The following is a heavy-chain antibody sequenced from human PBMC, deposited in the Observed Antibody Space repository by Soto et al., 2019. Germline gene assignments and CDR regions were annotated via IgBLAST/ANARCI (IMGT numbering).Heavy chain of an antibody. CDR2: IGTAGDT. Sequence: EVQLVESGGGLVQPGGSLRLSCAASGFTFSGYDMHCVRQATGKGLEWVSAIGTAGDTYYPGSVKGRFTISRENAKNSLSLQMYSLRAGDTAMYYRARGVLLCFGEVAADCGMDLWGQAATVTVSS. V-gene: IGHV3-13*01. D-gene: IGHD3-10*01. J-gene: IGHJ6*02. CDR3: ARGVLLCFGEVAADCGMDL. CDR1: GFTFSGYD.